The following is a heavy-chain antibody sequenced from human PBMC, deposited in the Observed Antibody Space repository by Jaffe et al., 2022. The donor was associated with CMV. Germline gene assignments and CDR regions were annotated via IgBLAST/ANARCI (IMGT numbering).Heavy chain of an antibody. Sequence: EVQLVESGGGLVQPGGSLRLSCAASGFTFSSYEMNWVRQAPGKGLEWVSYISSSGSTIYYADSVKGRFTISRDNAKNSLYLQMNSLRAEDTAVYYCARAVYDFWSGRNNKYYYYYMDVWGKGTTVTVSS. CDR3: ARAVYDFWSGRNNKYYYYYMDV. J-gene: IGHJ6*03. CDR2: ISSSGSTI. V-gene: IGHV3-48*03. D-gene: IGHD3-3*01. CDR1: GFTFSSYE.